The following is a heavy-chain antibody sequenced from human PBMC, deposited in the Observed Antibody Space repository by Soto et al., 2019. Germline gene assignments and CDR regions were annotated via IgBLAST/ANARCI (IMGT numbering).Heavy chain of an antibody. CDR2: ISAYNGNT. D-gene: IGHD4-17*01. J-gene: IGHJ4*02. Sequence: GTSAKLSCKDPGYTFTSYGISCVRQAPGQGLEWMGWISAYNGNTNYAQKLQGRVTMTTDTSTSTAYMELRSLRSDDTAVYYCARDDNDYGDYNYWGQGTLVTVSS. V-gene: IGHV1-18*01. CDR3: ARDDNDYGDYNY. CDR1: GYTFTSYG.